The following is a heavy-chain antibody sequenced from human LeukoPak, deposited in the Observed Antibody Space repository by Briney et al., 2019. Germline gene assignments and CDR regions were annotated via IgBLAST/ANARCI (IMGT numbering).Heavy chain of an antibody. V-gene: IGHV1-2*02. CDR1: GYTFTGYY. CDR3: SSPQFSIAAAVSYNWFDP. Sequence: ASVKVSCKASGYTFTGYYMHWVRQAPGQGLEWMGWINPNSGGTNYAQKFQGRVTMTRDTSISTAYMELSRLRSDDTAVYYCSSPQFSIAAAVSYNWFDPWGQGTLVTFSS. CDR2: INPNSGGT. D-gene: IGHD6-13*01. J-gene: IGHJ5*02.